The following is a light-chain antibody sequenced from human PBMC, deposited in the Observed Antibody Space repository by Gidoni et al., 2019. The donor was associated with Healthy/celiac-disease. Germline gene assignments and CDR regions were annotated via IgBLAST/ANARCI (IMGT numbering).Light chain of an antibody. CDR1: QSVSSSY. J-gene: IGKJ1*01. CDR2: GAS. Sequence: ESVLTQSPGTLSLSPGERATLSCRASQSVSSSYLAWYQQKPGQAPRLLIYGASSRATGIPDRFRGSGSGTDFTLTISRLEPEDFAVYYCQQYGSSPETFGQGTKVEI. V-gene: IGKV3-20*01. CDR3: QQYGSSPET.